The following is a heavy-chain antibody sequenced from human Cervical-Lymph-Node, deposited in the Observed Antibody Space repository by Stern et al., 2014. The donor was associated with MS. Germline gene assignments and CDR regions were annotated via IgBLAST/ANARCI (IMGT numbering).Heavy chain of an antibody. J-gene: IGHJ4*02. CDR3: ASAPGVTALPTHFDD. D-gene: IGHD2-21*02. CDR2: IFPLFGTP. CDR1: GDTFSNCA. Sequence: QVQLVQSGAEVKKPGSSVKVSCKASGDTFSNCAITWVRQAPGQGLKWMGGIFPLFGTPIYARRFQGRVTITADEYTRTAYIALSSLRSEDTAVYYGASAPGVTALPTHFDDWGQGTLVTVSS. V-gene: IGHV1-69*12.